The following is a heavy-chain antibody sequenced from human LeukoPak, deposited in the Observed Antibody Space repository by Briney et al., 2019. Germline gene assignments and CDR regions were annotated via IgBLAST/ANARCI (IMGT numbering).Heavy chain of an antibody. CDR1: GGSFSGYY. CDR3: ARPNGIAAAGTVWFDP. J-gene: IGHJ5*02. Sequence: SETLSLTCDVYGGSFSGYYWSWIRQPPGKGLEWIGEINHSGSTNYNPSLKSRVTISVDTSKNQFSLKLSSVTAADTAVYYCARPNGIAAAGTVWFDPWGQGTLVTVSS. D-gene: IGHD6-13*01. V-gene: IGHV4-34*01. CDR2: INHSGST.